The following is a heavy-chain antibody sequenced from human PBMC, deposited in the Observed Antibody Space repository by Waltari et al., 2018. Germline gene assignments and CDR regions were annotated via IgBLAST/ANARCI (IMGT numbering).Heavy chain of an antibody. CDR2: ISWNSGSI. Sequence: EVQLVESGGGLVQPGRSLRLSCAASGFTFDDYAMHWVRQAPGKGLEWVSGISWNSGSIGYADSVKGRFTISRDNAKNSLYLQMNSLRAEDTAVYYCARGLGRAFDIWGQGTMVTVSS. CDR3: ARGLGRAFDI. V-gene: IGHV3-9*01. J-gene: IGHJ3*02. D-gene: IGHD4-17*01. CDR1: GFTFDDYA.